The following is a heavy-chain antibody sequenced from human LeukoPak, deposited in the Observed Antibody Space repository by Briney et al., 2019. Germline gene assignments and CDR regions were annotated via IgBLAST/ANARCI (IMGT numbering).Heavy chain of an antibody. V-gene: IGHV4-59*01. Sequence: ETLSLTCTVSGGSISSYYWSWIRQPPGKGLEWIGYIYYSGSTNYNPSLKSRVTISVDTSKNQFSLKLSSVTAADTAVYYCARYGGLRGMDVWGQGTTVTVSS. CDR2: IYYSGST. D-gene: IGHD4-23*01. CDR1: GGSISSYY. J-gene: IGHJ6*02. CDR3: ARYGGLRGMDV.